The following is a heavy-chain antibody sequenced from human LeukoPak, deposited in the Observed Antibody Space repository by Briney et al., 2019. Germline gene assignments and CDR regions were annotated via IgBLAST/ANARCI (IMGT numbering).Heavy chain of an antibody. CDR2: ISSSSSTI. V-gene: IGHV3-48*01. Sequence: GGSLRLSCAASGFTFSSYGMIWVRQAPGKGLEWVSYISSSSSTIYYADSVKGRFTISRDNAKNSLYLQLNSLRAEDTAVYYCAKVYHWNYFWFDPWGQGTLVTVSS. J-gene: IGHJ5*02. D-gene: IGHD1-7*01. CDR3: AKVYHWNYFWFDP. CDR1: GFTFSSYG.